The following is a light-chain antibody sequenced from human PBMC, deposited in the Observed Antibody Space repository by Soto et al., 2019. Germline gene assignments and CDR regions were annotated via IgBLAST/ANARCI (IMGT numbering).Light chain of an antibody. Sequence: EIVLTQSPGTLSLSPGERATLSCRASQSVSSNFLAWYQQKPGQAPRLLIYGASSRTTGIPDRLSGSGSGTDVTLTISRLEPEDFAVYYCQQYRSSPPWTFGQGTKVEIK. CDR1: QSVSSNF. CDR2: GAS. V-gene: IGKV3-20*01. CDR3: QQYRSSPPWT. J-gene: IGKJ1*01.